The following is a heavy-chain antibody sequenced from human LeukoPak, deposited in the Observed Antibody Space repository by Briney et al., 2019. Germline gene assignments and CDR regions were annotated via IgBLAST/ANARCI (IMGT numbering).Heavy chain of an antibody. CDR3: AKVPTYSGYEYPPYYFDY. V-gene: IGHV3-23*01. J-gene: IGHJ4*02. CDR2: ISGSYART. CDR1: GFTFRSYG. Sequence: GGSLRLSCAASGFTFRSYGMSWVRQAPGKGLEWVSGISGSYARTYYADSVKGRFTISRDNSENALYLQMNSLRAEDTAVYYCAKVPTYSGYEYPPYYFDYWGQGTLVTVSS. D-gene: IGHD5-12*01.